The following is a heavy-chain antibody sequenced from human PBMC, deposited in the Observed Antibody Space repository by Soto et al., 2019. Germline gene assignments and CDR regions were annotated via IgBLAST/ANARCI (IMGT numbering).Heavy chain of an antibody. Sequence: QVQLVESGGGLVKPGGSLRLSCAASGFTFSDYYMSWIRQAPGKGLEWVSYISSRSSTIFYAYSVKGRSTISRDNVKHSLYLPMNSLKAEDTAVYYCESRNNDAFFVYWGQGILVTVSS. CDR2: ISSRSSTI. V-gene: IGHV3-11*01. J-gene: IGHJ4*02. CDR1: GFTFSDYY. D-gene: IGHD2-2*01. CDR3: ESRNNDAFFVY.